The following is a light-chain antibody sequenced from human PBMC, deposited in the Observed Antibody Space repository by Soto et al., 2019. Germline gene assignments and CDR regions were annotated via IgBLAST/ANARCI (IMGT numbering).Light chain of an antibody. CDR1: SGNIASSS. CDR3: QSYDASTPVV. V-gene: IGLV6-57*04. J-gene: IGLJ2*01. CDR2: EDR. Sequence: NFMLTQPHSVSESPGKTVTISCTRSSGNIASSSVQWYQQRPGSAPTTVIYEDRQRPSGVSDRFSGSINASSNSASLTISGLNTEDEADYFCQSYDASTPVVFGGGTKVTVL.